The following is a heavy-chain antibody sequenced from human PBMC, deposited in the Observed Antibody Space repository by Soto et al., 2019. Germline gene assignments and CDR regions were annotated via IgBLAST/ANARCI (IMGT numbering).Heavy chain of an antibody. CDR1: GFTFSSYA. V-gene: IGHV3-23*01. J-gene: IGHJ5*01. D-gene: IGHD5-12*01. CDR3: EKALQVATILRQFDS. CDR2: FSPTGSST. Sequence: GGSLRLSCAASGFTFSSYAMTWVRQAPGKGLEWVSTFSPTGSSTYYADSVKGRFTVSRDISKNTLYLQMNGLRVEDTAIYYCEKALQVATILRQFDSWGHGTLVTVSS.